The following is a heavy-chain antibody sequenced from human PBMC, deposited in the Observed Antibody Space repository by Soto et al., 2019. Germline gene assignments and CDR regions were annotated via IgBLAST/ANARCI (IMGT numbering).Heavy chain of an antibody. CDR3: AREQYNWKL. CDR2: VYHTGNT. Sequence: SETLSLTCIVSGVSVTGYYWTWIRHSPGKGLEWIGYVYHTGNTYYNPSLKSRVTISLDTSKNQVSLRLRSVTAADTAVYYCAREQYNWKLWGQGTLVTVSS. CDR1: GVSVTGYY. V-gene: IGHV4-59*02. D-gene: IGHD1-20*01. J-gene: IGHJ4*02.